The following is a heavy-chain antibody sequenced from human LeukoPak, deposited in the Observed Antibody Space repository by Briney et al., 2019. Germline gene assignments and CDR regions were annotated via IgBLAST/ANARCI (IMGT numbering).Heavy chain of an antibody. CDR2: NNHSGST. CDR1: GGSFSGYY. CDR3: ARDGTAAGLDDAFDI. V-gene: IGHV4-34*01. D-gene: IGHD6-13*01. J-gene: IGHJ3*02. Sequence: SETLSLTRAVNGGSFSGYYWSWIRRPPGKGLEWIGENNHSGSTNYNPSLKSRVTISVDTSKNQFSLKLSSVTAADTAVYYCARDGTAAGLDDAFDIWGQGTMVTVSS.